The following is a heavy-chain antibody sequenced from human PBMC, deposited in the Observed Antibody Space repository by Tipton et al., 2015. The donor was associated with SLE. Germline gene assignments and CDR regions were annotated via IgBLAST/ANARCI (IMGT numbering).Heavy chain of an antibody. V-gene: IGHV4-39*01. CDR3: ARHRDWGRGYFDY. CDR2: IYYSGST. J-gene: IGHJ4*02. CDR1: SGSISSSSYY. D-gene: IGHD3/OR15-3a*01. Sequence: TLSLTCTVSSGSISSSSYYWGWIRQPPGKGLEWIGSIYYSGSTYYNPSLKSRVTISVDTSKNQFSLKLSSVTAADTAVYYCARHRDWGRGYFDYWGQGTLVTVSS.